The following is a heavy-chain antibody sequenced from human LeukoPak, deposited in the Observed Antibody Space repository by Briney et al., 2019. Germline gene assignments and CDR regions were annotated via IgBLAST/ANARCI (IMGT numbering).Heavy chain of an antibody. Sequence: GGSLRLSCAASGFTFSSYAMSWVRQAPGTGLEWVSAISGSDGSTYYADSVKGRFTISRDNSKNTLYLQMNSLRAEDTAVYYCAKGRRQLLTDHWGQGTLVTVSP. V-gene: IGHV3-23*01. CDR3: AKGRRQLLTDH. CDR2: ISGSDGST. D-gene: IGHD2-2*01. CDR1: GFTFSSYA. J-gene: IGHJ4*02.